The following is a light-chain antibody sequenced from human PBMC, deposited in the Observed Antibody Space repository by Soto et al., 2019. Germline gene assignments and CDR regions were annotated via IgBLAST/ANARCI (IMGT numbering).Light chain of an antibody. V-gene: IGKV3-15*01. Sequence: EIVMTQSPATLSVSPGERATLSCRASQNVSSDLVWYQQKAGQAPRLLIYDTSTRATGIPARFSGSGSGTEFTLTISSLQSEDSAVYHCQQYNKWPLTFGGGTKVEIK. CDR3: QQYNKWPLT. CDR1: QNVSSD. J-gene: IGKJ4*01. CDR2: DTS.